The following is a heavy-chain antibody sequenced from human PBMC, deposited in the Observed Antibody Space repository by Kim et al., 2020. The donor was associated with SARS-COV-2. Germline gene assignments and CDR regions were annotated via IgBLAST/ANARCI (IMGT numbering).Heavy chain of an antibody. D-gene: IGHD5-18*01. CDR3: ARQLRGYSYGWFDP. J-gene: IGHJ5*02. V-gene: IGHV4-59*08. Sequence: YNPSLKSRVTISVDTSKSQFSLKLSSVTAADTAVYYCARQLRGYSYGWFDPWGLGTLVTVSS.